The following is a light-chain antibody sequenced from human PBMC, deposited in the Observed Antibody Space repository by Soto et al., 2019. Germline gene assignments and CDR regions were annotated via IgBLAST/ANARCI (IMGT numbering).Light chain of an antibody. V-gene: IGKV3-15*01. CDR2: GAY. J-gene: IGKJ4*01. CDR3: QQFSSYPLT. Sequence: VMTQSPATLSVSPGERATLFCRASQSLRSSLAWYQQKPGQAPRLLIYGAYTRATGIPDRFSGGGSGTDFTLTISRLEPEDFAVYYCQQFSSYPLTFGGGTK. CDR1: QSLRSS.